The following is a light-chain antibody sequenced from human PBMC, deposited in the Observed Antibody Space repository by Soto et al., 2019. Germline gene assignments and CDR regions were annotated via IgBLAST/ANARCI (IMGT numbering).Light chain of an antibody. CDR2: RGS. V-gene: IGKV3-20*01. J-gene: IGKJ1*01. CDR1: QNIRGNE. CDR3: QDYGTSAPWT. Sequence: EVVLTQSPGTLSLSPGERATLSCRASQNIRGNELAWYQQKPGQAPRLLIYRGSSRATGIPDRFSGRGSGTDFTLTISRLEPEDCAVYYCQDYGTSAPWTFGQGTKVEIK.